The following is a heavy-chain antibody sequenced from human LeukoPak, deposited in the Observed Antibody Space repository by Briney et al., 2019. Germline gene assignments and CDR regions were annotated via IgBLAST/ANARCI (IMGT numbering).Heavy chain of an antibody. CDR1: GFTFSIHG. CDR2: IINSGGTI. D-gene: IGHD3-10*01. V-gene: IGHV3-48*02. CDR3: ARVGRGLYSMDV. Sequence: GGSLRLSCAASGFTFSIHGMNWVRQTPGKGLEWVSYIINSGGTIYYADSVQGRFPNSRDNAKNSLYLQMNSLRDEDTAVYYCARVGRGLYSMDVWGQGTTVTVSS. J-gene: IGHJ6*02.